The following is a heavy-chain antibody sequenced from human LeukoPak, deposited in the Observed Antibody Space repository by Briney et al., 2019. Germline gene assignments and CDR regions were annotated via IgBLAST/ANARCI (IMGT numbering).Heavy chain of an antibody. D-gene: IGHD6-13*01. CDR1: GDSISSYY. Sequence: SETLSLTCTVSGDSISSYYCSWIRQPPGKGLEWIGYIYYSGSTNYNPSLKSRVTISVDTSKNQFSLKLSSVTAADTAVYYCARGLQRAAAGTIGYWGQGTLVTVSS. J-gene: IGHJ4*02. CDR3: ARGLQRAAAGTIGY. CDR2: IYYSGST. V-gene: IGHV4-59*01.